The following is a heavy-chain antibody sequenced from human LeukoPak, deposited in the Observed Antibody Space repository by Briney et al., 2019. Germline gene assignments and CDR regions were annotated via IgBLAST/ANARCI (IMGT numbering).Heavy chain of an antibody. CDR3: ARSLGNPDTDY. J-gene: IGHJ4*02. D-gene: IGHD3-10*01. V-gene: IGHV3-7*01. CDR1: GFTFSTYW. CDR2: INQDGSET. Sequence: GGSLRLSCAASGFTFSTYWMTWVRQAPAKGLEWVANINQDGSETSYVDSVKGRFTISRDNAKNSMYLQMNSLRDEDTAVYYCARSLGNPDTDYWGQGTLVTVSS.